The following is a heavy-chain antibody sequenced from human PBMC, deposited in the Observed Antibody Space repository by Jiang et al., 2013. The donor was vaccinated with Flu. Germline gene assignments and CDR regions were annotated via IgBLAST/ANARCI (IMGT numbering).Heavy chain of an antibody. J-gene: IGHJ3*02. CDR2: ISGSGGST. CDR3: AKGTRPGYKGALDAFDI. D-gene: IGHD5-24*01. CDR1: GFTFSSYA. Sequence: VQLLESGGGLVQPGGSVRLSCAASGFTFSSYAMSWVRQAPGKGLEWVSAISGSGGSTYYADSVKGRFTISRDNSKNTLYLQMNSLRAEDTAVYYCAKGTRPGYKGALDAFDIWGQGTMVTVSS. V-gene: IGHV3-23*01.